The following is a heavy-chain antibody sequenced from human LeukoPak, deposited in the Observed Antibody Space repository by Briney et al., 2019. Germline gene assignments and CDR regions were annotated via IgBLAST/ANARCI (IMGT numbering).Heavy chain of an antibody. CDR1: EYSFPNYC. CDR2: ICPDDSDT. J-gene: IGHJ4*02. CDR3: AIRYSGSYNDY. Sequence: GESLKISCKHSEYSFPNYCIGWVRQMPGKGLEWMGIICPDDSDTRYSPSFQGQVTISADKSIGTAYLQWSSLKASDTAMYYCAIRYSGSYNDYWGQGTLVTVSS. V-gene: IGHV5-51*01. D-gene: IGHD1-26*01.